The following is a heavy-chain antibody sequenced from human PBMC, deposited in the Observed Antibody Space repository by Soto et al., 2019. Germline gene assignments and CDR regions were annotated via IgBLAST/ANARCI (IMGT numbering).Heavy chain of an antibody. Sequence: GGSLRLSCAASRFSFSSYWMHWVRQAPGKGLVWVSRIERDGSNTDYADSVKGRFTISRDNTKNTLYLQMNSLRAEDTAVYYCARSYYYYDLDVWGQGTTVTVSS. V-gene: IGHV3-74*01. J-gene: IGHJ6*02. CDR1: RFSFSSYW. CDR2: IERDGSNT. CDR3: ARSYYYYDLDV.